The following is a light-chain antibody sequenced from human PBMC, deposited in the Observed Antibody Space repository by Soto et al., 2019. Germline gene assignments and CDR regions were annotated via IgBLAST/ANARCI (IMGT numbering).Light chain of an antibody. CDR2: EVN. V-gene: IGLV2-18*02. Sequence: QSVLTQPPSVSGSPGQSVTISCTGTNNDVGRYNRVSWYQQPPGTPPKLMIYEVNNRPSGVPDRFSGSKSGNTASLTISGLQAEDEADYYCSSYTSSATLVFGGGTKLTVL. CDR3: SSYTSSATLV. J-gene: IGLJ2*01. CDR1: NNDVGRYNR.